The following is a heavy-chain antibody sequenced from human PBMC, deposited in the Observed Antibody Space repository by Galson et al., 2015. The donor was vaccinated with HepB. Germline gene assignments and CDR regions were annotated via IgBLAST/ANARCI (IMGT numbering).Heavy chain of an antibody. CDR2: IIPIFGTA. CDR1: GGTFSSYA. D-gene: IGHD6-19*01. CDR3: ARGSFVVRRLVGWFDP. Sequence: SVKVSCKASGGTFSSYAISWVRQAPGQGLEWMGGIIPIFGTANYAQKFQGRVTITADESTSTAYMELSSLRSEDTAVYYCARGSFVVRRLVGWFDPWGQGTLVTVSS. J-gene: IGHJ5*02. V-gene: IGHV1-69*13.